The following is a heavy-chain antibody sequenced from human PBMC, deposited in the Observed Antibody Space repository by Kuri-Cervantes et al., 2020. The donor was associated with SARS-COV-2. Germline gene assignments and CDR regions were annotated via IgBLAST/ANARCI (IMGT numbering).Heavy chain of an antibody. D-gene: IGHD2-2*02. CDR2: IYYSGST. CDR1: GGSISSSSYY. CDR3: ARGRVDCSRTICYIDGMDV. Sequence: GSLRLSCPVSGGSISSSSYYWGWIRQPPGKGLEWIGSIYYSGSTYYNPSLKGRVTISVDTSREQFSLKVNSVTATDSAVYYCARGRVDCSRTICYIDGMDVWGQGTTVTVSS. J-gene: IGHJ6*02. V-gene: IGHV4-39*01.